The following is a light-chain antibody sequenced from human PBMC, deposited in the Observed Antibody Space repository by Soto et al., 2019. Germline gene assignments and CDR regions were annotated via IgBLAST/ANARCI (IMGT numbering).Light chain of an antibody. CDR3: SSYSGSSNLV. J-gene: IGLJ2*01. V-gene: IGLV2-8*01. Sequence: QSALTQPPSASGSPGQSVTISCTGTSRDVGGYNFVSWYQRHPGKAPKLMIYEVSKRPSGVPDRFSGSKSGSTASLTVSGLQAEDEADYYCSSYSGSSNLVFGGGTKLTVL. CDR1: SRDVGGYNF. CDR2: EVS.